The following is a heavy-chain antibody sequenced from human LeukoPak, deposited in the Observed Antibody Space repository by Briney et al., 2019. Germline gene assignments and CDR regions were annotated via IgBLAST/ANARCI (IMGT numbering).Heavy chain of an antibody. Sequence: GGSLRLSCAASGFTFEEYSMQWVRRPPGKGLEWVAVIRWDGGTTYYADSVKGRFTIYRDNARNSLYLRMTGLRAEDTALYYCARGPKLGYCANGLCSQYFQDWGQGTLVTVSS. CDR2: IRWDGGTT. CDR3: ARGPKLGYCANGLCSQYFQD. CDR1: GFTFEEYS. J-gene: IGHJ1*01. D-gene: IGHD2-8*01. V-gene: IGHV3-43*01.